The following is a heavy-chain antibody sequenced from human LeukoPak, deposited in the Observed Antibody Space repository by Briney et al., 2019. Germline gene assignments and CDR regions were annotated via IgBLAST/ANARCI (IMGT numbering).Heavy chain of an antibody. V-gene: IGHV3-30*18. Sequence: GGSLRLSCAASGFTFSSYGMHWVRQAPGKGLEWVAVISYDGSNKYYADSVKGRFTISRDNSKNTLYLQMNSLRAEDTAVYYCAKGLLWFGELSPSFDYWGQGTLVTVPS. CDR1: GFTFSSYG. D-gene: IGHD3-10*01. J-gene: IGHJ4*02. CDR2: ISYDGSNK. CDR3: AKGLLWFGELSPSFDY.